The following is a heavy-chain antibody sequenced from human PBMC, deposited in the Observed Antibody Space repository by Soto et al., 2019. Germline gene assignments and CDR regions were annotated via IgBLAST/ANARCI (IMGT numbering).Heavy chain of an antibody. CDR3: AKGRGGSGSLTPRVDF. D-gene: IGHD3-10*01. V-gene: IGHV3-23*01. Sequence: EVQLLESGGGLVQPGGSLRLSCAASGFTFNNYAMTWVRQAPGKGLEWVSAISGGGDTTSYADPVKGRFTVSRDGSKNTLYLQMSSLRAEDTALYYCAKGRGGSGSLTPRVDFWGQGTLVTVS. CDR2: ISGGGDTT. J-gene: IGHJ4*02. CDR1: GFTFNNYA.